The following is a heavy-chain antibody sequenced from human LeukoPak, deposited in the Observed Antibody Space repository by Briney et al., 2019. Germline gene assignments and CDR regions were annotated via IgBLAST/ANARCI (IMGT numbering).Heavy chain of an antibody. CDR1: GYTFTSYG. CDR2: ISAYNGNT. CDR3: ARGVDTAMVDYYYYYGMDV. D-gene: IGHD5-18*01. J-gene: IGHJ6*02. Sequence: GASVKVSCKASGYTFTSYGISWVRQAPGQGLEWMGWISAYNGNTNYAQKLQGRVTMTTDTSTSTAYMELRSLRSDDTAAYYCARGVDTAMVDYYYYYGMDVWGQGTTVTVSS. V-gene: IGHV1-18*01.